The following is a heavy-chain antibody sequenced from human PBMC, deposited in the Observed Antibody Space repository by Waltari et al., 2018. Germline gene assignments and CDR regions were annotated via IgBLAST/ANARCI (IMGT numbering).Heavy chain of an antibody. Sequence: QVQLQASRPGRVKPSETLSLTCTVSGCSLTLSFWTWIRQPPGKGLEWIGDMHYSGSTNYDPSLKRRVTISGHKSKNQFSLKLTSLTAADTAVYYCASALYGGKVFDYWGQGTLVTVSS. D-gene: IGHD4-17*01. J-gene: IGHJ4*02. CDR2: MHYSGST. CDR3: ASALYGGKVFDY. V-gene: IGHV4-59*01. CDR1: GCSLTLSF.